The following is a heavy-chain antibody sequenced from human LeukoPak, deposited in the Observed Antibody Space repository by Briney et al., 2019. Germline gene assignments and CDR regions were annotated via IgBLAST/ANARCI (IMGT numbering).Heavy chain of an antibody. CDR1: GGSISSYY. D-gene: IGHD3-22*01. Sequence: SETLSLTCTVSGGSISSYYWSWIRQPPGKGLEWIGYIYYSGSTNYNPSLKRRVTISLDTSKNQCPLKLSSVTAADTAVYYCARSTWLLDKWGQGTLVTVSS. J-gene: IGHJ4*02. CDR2: IYYSGST. CDR3: ARSTWLLDK. V-gene: IGHV4-59*01.